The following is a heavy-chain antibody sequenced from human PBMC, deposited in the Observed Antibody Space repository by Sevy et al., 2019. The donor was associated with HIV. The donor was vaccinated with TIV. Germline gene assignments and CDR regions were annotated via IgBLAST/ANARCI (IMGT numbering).Heavy chain of an antibody. D-gene: IGHD1-26*01. CDR3: ARDKGELPYFEPFDI. CDR2: INPSGGST. V-gene: IGHV1-46*01. CDR1: GYTFTSYY. J-gene: IGHJ3*02. Sequence: ASVKVSCKASGYTFTSYYMHWVRQAPGQGLEWMGIINPSGGSTSYAQKFQGRVTMTSDTSKSTVYMELSSLRSEDTALYYCARDKGELPYFEPFDIWGQGTMVTVSS.